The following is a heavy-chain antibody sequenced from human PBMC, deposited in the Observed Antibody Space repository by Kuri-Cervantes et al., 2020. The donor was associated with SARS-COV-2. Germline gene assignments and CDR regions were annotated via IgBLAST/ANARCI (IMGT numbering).Heavy chain of an antibody. CDR2: IKSKTDGGTT. V-gene: IGHV3-15*01. J-gene: IGHJ4*02. CDR1: GFTFSNAW. CDR3: ARFETGVSTTGTEN. Sequence: GGSLRLSCAASGFTFSNAWMSWVRQAPGKGLEWVGRIKSKTDGGTTDYAAPVKGRFTISRDDSKNTLYLQMNSLRADDTAIYYCARFETGVSTTGTENWGQGTLVTVSS. D-gene: IGHD2-8*02.